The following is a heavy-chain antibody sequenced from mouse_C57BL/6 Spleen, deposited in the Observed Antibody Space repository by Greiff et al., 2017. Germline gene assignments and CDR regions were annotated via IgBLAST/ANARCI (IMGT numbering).Heavy chain of an antibody. D-gene: IGHD1-1*01. CDR2: ISSGGSYT. CDR1: GFTFSSYG. J-gene: IGHJ1*03. CDR3: ARQGEVLRIWYFDV. Sequence: EVKLMESGGDLVKPGGSLKLSCAASGFTFSSYGMSWVRQTPDKRLEWVATISSGGSYTYYPDSVKGRFTISRDNAKNTLYLQMSSLKSEDTAMYYCARQGEVLRIWYFDVWGTGTTVTVSS. V-gene: IGHV5-6*01.